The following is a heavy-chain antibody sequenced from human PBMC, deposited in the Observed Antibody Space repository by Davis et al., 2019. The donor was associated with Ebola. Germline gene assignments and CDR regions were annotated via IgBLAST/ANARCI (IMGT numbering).Heavy chain of an antibody. CDR2: IHPANGDT. Sequence: ASVQVSCKASGYTFTSYDLNWVRPAPARRPEWMGWIHPANGDTEYSPKFQGRVTLTTDTSATTAYMELSSLRSEDTAVYYCARGPGGNYRAAEFDYWGQGTLVTVSS. V-gene: IGHV1-3*01. CDR1: GYTFTSYD. CDR3: ARGPGGNYRAAEFDY. D-gene: IGHD4-11*01. J-gene: IGHJ4*02.